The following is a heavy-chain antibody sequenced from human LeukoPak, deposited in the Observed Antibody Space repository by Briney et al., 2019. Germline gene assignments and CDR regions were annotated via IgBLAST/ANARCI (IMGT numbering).Heavy chain of an antibody. CDR2: ISYDGSNK. D-gene: IGHD3-3*01. CDR3: AKGALEWLLGVDY. Sequence: PGRSLRLSCAASGFTFSSYGMHWVRQAPGKGLEWGAVISYDGSNKYYADSVKGRFTISRDNSKNTLYLQMNSLRAEDTAVYYCAKGALEWLLGVDYWGQGTLVTVSS. V-gene: IGHV3-30*18. CDR1: GFTFSSYG. J-gene: IGHJ4*02.